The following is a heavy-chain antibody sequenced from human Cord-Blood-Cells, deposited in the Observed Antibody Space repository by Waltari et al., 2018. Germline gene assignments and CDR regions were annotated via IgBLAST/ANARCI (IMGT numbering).Heavy chain of an antibody. CDR1: GFSLSTSEVG. CDR3: AHIWLTMVQGVIRLFDY. CDR2: IYWDDDT. V-gene: IGHV2-5*02. J-gene: IGHJ4*02. D-gene: IGHD3-10*01. Sequence: QITLKESGPTLVKPTQTLTLTCTFSGFSLSTSEVGVGWIRQPPGKDLERLALIYWDDDTCYNPSWKRRHTFTKDTSKNQVVLTMTNMDRVDAATDYCAHIWLTMVQGVIRLFDYWCQVTLFTVS.